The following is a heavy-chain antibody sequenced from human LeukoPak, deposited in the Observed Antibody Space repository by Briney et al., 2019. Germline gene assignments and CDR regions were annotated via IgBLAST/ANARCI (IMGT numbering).Heavy chain of an antibody. D-gene: IGHD3-3*01. CDR2: INPKSGRT. V-gene: IGHV1-2*02. Sequence: ASVKVSCKTSGYSFTDYYIHWVRQAPGQGLEWMGWINPKSGRTSSARKFQGRVTMTRDPSISTVYMDMAWLTSDDTAIYFSARADFVDAGPYLIGPWGQGTLVTVSS. CDR3: ARADFVDAGPYLIGP. J-gene: IGHJ5*02. CDR1: GYSFTDYY.